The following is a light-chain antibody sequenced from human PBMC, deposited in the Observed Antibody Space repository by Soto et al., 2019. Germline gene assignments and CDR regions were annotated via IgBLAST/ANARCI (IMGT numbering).Light chain of an antibody. CDR3: QHYHSYPWT. CDR1: QSISSW. Sequence: DIQWTQSPVSLSASVGERVTITCRASQSISSWLAWYQQKSGKAPNLLIYKASNLQTGVPSRFSGSGSGTDCTLTISGLQTEDFATYYCQHYHSYPWTFGQGPKVAI. V-gene: IGKV1-5*03. CDR2: KAS. J-gene: IGKJ1*01.